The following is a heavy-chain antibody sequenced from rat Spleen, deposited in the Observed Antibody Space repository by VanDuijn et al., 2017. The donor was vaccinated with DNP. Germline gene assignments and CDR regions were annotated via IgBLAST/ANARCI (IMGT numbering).Heavy chain of an antibody. CDR2: ISTRGGST. CDR1: GFTFSNYA. Sequence: EVQLVESGGGLVQPGRSLKLSCAASGFTFSNYALHWIRQAPTKGLEWVASISTRGGSTHYRDSVKGRFTISRDNAQSTQYLQMDSLRSEDTATYYFTRNWDYWGQGVMVAVSS. CDR3: TRNWDY. V-gene: IGHV5-19*01. J-gene: IGHJ2*01. D-gene: IGHD5-1*01.